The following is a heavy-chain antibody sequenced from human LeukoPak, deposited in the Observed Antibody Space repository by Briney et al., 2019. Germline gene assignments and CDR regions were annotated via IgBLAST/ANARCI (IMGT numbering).Heavy chain of an antibody. D-gene: IGHD3-3*01. Sequence: ASVKVSCKASGGTFSSYAISWVRQAPGQGLEWMGGIIPIFGTANYAQKFQGRVTITTDESTSTAYMELSSLRSEDTAVYYCARAAGLRFLEWSIPFDAFDIWGQGTMVTVSS. CDR1: GGTFSSYA. J-gene: IGHJ3*02. V-gene: IGHV1-69*05. CDR3: ARAAGLRFLEWSIPFDAFDI. CDR2: IIPIFGTA.